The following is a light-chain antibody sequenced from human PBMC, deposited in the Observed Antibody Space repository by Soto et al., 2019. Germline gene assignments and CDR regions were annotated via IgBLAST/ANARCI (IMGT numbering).Light chain of an antibody. CDR2: DAS. V-gene: IGKV3-11*01. CDR3: QQYSNLPWT. J-gene: IGKJ1*01. CDR1: QSVSSY. Sequence: EIVVTQSPCTLSLSPEESATLSCRASQSVSSYLAWYQQKPGKAPRLLIYDASNRATGIPARFSGSGSGTDFTLTISSLEPEDFAVYYCQQYSNLPWTFGEGTKVDIK.